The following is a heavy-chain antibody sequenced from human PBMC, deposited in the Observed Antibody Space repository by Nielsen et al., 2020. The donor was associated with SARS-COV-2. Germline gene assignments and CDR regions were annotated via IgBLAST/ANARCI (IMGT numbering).Heavy chain of an antibody. CDR3: ARDLWRSSWYDDYYYGMDV. CDR1: GFTFSSYW. Sequence: GESLKISCAASGFTFSSYWMHWVRQAPGKGLVWVSRINSDGSSTSYADSVKGRFTISRDNAKNTLYLQMNSLRAEDTAVYYCARDLWRSSWYDDYYYGMDVWGQGTTVTVSS. CDR2: INSDGSST. V-gene: IGHV3-74*01. D-gene: IGHD6-13*01. J-gene: IGHJ6*02.